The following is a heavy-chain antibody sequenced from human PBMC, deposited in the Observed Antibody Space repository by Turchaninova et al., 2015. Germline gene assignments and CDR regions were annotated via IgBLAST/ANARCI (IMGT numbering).Heavy chain of an antibody. Sequence: EVQLVQSGAEVTKPGEYLRISCKGSGYRFSSYWISWGRQMPGKGLDWIGCVDPSDSDTNYSPSCQGHVTCSADKSISTAYLQWSSLKASDTAMYYCARVGLRYFDWWVWGQGTTVTVSS. V-gene: IGHV5-10-1*03. CDR2: VDPSDSDT. D-gene: IGHD3-9*01. J-gene: IGHJ6*02. CDR1: GYRFSSYW. CDR3: ARVGLRYFDWWV.